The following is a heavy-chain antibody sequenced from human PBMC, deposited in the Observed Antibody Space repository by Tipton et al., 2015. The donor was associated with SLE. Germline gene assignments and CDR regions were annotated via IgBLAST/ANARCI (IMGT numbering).Heavy chain of an antibody. D-gene: IGHD3-16*01. CDR1: GGSFSGYY. CDR3: ARGPQLGTWDAFDI. CDR2: IYSGGST. J-gene: IGHJ3*02. V-gene: IGHV3-53*04. Sequence: LSLTCAVYGGSFSGYYWSWVRQAPGKGLEWVSVIYSGGSTYYADSVKGRFTISRHNSKNTLYLQMNSLRAEDTAVYYCARGPQLGTWDAFDIWGQGTMVTVSS.